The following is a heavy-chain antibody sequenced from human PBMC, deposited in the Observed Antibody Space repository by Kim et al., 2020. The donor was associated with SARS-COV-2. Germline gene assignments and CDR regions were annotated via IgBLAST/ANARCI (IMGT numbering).Heavy chain of an antibody. Sequence: SLKSRVTISVDPSKNQFSLKLSSVTAADTAVYYCARVVGFLEWLPGSLDPWGQGTLVTVSS. CDR3: ARVVGFLEWLPGSLDP. V-gene: IGHV4-59*01. D-gene: IGHD3-3*01. J-gene: IGHJ5*02.